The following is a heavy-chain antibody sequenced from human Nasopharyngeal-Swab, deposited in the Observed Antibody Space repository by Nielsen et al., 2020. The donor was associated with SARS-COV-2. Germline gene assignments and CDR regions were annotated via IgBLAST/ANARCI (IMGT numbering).Heavy chain of an antibody. Sequence: ASVKVFCKASGYTFTGFYMHWVRQAPGQGLEWMGWINPNSGGTNYAQKFQGWVTMTRDTSISTAYMELSRLRSDDTAVYYCARLDTIMTFTFDIWGQGTMVTVSS. D-gene: IGHD5-24*01. CDR3: ARLDTIMTFTFDI. CDR2: INPNSGGT. CDR1: GYTFTGFY. V-gene: IGHV1-2*04. J-gene: IGHJ3*02.